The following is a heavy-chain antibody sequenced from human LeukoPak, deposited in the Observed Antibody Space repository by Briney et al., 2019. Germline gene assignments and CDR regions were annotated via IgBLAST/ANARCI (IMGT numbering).Heavy chain of an antibody. CDR1: GDSVSSNSAA. J-gene: IGHJ4*02. Sequence: SQTLSLTCAISGDSVSSNSAAWNWIRQSPSRGLEWLGRTYYRSKWYNDYAVSVKSRITINPDTFKNQFSLQLNSVTPEDTAVYYCARDEPGTIAAAGTFDYWGQGTLVTVSS. V-gene: IGHV6-1*01. CDR2: TYYRSKWYN. D-gene: IGHD6-13*01. CDR3: ARDEPGTIAAAGTFDY.